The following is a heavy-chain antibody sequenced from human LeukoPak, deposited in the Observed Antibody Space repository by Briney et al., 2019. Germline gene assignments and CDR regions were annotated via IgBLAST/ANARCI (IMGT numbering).Heavy chain of an antibody. V-gene: IGHV3-33*08. CDR2: IWYDGSNK. J-gene: IGHJ6*02. CDR3: AREEDYYGSGSSGMDV. D-gene: IGHD3-10*01. CDR1: GFTVSSNY. Sequence: GGSLRLSCAASGFTVSSNYMSWVRQAPGKGLEWVAVIWYDGSNKYYADSVKGRFTISRDNSKNTLYLQMNSLRAEDTAVYYCAREEDYYGSGSSGMDVWGQGTTVTVSS.